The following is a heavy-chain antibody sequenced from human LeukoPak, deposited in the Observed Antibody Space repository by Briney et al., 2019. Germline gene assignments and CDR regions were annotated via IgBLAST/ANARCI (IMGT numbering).Heavy chain of an antibody. V-gene: IGHV3-30*02. CDR2: IRYDGSNK. Sequence: GGSLRLSCAASGFTFSSYGMHWVRQAPGKGLEWVAFIRYDGSNKYYADSVKGRFTISRDNSKNTLYLQMNSLRAEDTAVYYCTRKGSQWDFLVDYWGQGTRVAVSP. J-gene: IGHJ4*02. D-gene: IGHD2/OR15-2a*01. CDR1: GFTFSSYG. CDR3: TRKGSQWDFLVDY.